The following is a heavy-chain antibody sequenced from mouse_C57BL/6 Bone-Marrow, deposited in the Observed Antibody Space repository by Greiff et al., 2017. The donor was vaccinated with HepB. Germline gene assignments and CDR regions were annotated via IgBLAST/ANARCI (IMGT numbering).Heavy chain of an antibody. CDR1: GFTFSNYW. V-gene: IGHV6-3*01. CDR2: IRLKSDNYAT. Sequence: EVQLVESGGGLVQPGGSMKLSCVASGFTFSNYWMNWVRQSPEKGLEWVAQIRLKSDNYATHYAESVKGRFTISRDDSKSSVYLQMYNLRAEDTGIYYCTTDYFDYWGQGATLTVSS. CDR3: TTDYFDY. J-gene: IGHJ2*01.